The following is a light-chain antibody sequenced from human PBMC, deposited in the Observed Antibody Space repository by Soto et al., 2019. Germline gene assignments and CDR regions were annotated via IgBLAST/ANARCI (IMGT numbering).Light chain of an antibody. CDR1: SSDVGGYNY. CDR2: EVS. CDR3: SSYTSSSTYV. Sequence: QSALTQPASVSGSPGQSITISCTGTSSDVGGYNYVSWYQQHPGKAPKLMIYEVSNRPSGVSNRFSGSKSGNTASLTISGLQAEDEADYYCSSYTSSSTYVLRTGTKVTV. J-gene: IGLJ1*01. V-gene: IGLV2-14*01.